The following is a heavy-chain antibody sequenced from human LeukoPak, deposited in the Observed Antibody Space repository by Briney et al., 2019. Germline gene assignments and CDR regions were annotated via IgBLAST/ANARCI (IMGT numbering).Heavy chain of an antibody. D-gene: IGHD3-22*01. Sequence: PGGSLRLSCAASGFTFSSYGMHWVRQAPGKGLEWVAVIWYDGSNKYYADSVKGRFTISRDNSKNTLYLQMNSLRAEDTAVYYCARDQTPYYDSSGYYSDYYGMDVWGQGTTVTVSS. CDR3: ARDQTPYYDSSGYYSDYYGMDV. CDR2: IWYDGSNK. CDR1: GFTFSSYG. V-gene: IGHV3-33*08. J-gene: IGHJ6*02.